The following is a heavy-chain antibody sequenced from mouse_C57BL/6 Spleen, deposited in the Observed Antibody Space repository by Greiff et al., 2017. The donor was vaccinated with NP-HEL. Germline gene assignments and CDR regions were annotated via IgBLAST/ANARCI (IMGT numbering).Heavy chain of an antibody. V-gene: IGHV1-81*01. J-gene: IGHJ2*01. CDR3: ARSDYYGSSYNFDY. D-gene: IGHD1-1*01. CDR2: IYPRSGNT. Sequence: VHLVESGAELARPGASVKLSCKASGYTFTSYGISWVKQRTGQGLEWIGEIYPRSGNTYYNEKFKGKATLTADKSSSTAYMELRSLTSEDSAVYCCARSDYYGSSYNFDYWGQGTTLTVSS. CDR1: GYTFTSYG.